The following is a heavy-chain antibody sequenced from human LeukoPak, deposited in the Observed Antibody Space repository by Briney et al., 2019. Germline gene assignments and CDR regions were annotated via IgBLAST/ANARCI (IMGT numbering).Heavy chain of an antibody. V-gene: IGHV1-69*13. CDR2: IIPIFGTA. Sequence: SVKVSCKASVGTFSSYVISWVRQAAGQGREWMGGIIPIFGTANYAQKFQGRVTITADESTSTAYMELSSLRSEDTAVYYCARALTRDIVVVPAAMGYYYYGMDVWGQGTTVTVSS. CDR1: VGTFSSYV. J-gene: IGHJ6*02. CDR3: ARALTRDIVVVPAAMGYYYYGMDV. D-gene: IGHD2-2*01.